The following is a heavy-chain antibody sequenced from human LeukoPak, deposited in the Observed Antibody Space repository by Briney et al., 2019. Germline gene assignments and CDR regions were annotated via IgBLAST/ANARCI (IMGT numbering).Heavy chain of an antibody. CDR1: GGSSNSNF. CDR2: IYTSGST. CDR3: ARDDPLRVTATLDY. V-gene: IGHV4-4*07. D-gene: IGHD2-21*02. Sequence: SETLSLTCTVSGGSSNSNFWSWVRQPAGKGLEWIGRIYTSGSTNYNPSLKSRVTMSVDTSKNQFFLRLSSVTAADTAVYYCARDDPLRVTATLDYWGQGTLVTVSS. J-gene: IGHJ4*02.